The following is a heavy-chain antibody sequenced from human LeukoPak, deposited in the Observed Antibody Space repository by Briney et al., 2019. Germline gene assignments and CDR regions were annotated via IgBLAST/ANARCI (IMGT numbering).Heavy chain of an antibody. CDR3: VSFSGSYWTFDY. Sequence: GGSLRLSSAASGFTVSSKYISWVRQAPRKGLEWVSVIYSGGDTYYADSVKGRFTISRDNSKNTLFLQMNSLRAEDTAIYYCVSFSGSYWTFDYWGQGTLVAVSS. V-gene: IGHV3-53*01. CDR2: IYSGGDT. J-gene: IGHJ4*02. CDR1: GFTVSSKY. D-gene: IGHD1-26*01.